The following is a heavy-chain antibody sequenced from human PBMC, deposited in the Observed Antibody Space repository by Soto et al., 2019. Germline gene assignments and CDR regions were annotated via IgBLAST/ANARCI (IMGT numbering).Heavy chain of an antibody. Sequence: QVQLVQSGAEVKKPGASVKVSCKASGYTFTSYAMHWVRQAPGQRLEWMGWINAGNGNTKYSQKFQGRVTITRDTSASXXYXEXXSLRSEDTAVYYCARDSWAPDILTGYYQSNWAFDYWGQGTLVTVSS. J-gene: IGHJ4*02. CDR1: GYTFTSYA. CDR3: ARDSWAPDILTGYYQSNWAFDY. CDR2: INAGNGNT. D-gene: IGHD3-9*01. V-gene: IGHV1-3*01.